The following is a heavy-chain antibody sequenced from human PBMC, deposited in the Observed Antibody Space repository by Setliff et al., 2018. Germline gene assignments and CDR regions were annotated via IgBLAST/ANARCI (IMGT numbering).Heavy chain of an antibody. Sequence: ASVKVSCKASGGTFSSYAISWVRQAPGQGLEWMGGIIPILGIANYAQKFQGRVTITADKSTSTAYMELSSLRSEDTAVYYCARDVGGFTHAFDIWGQGTMVTVS. CDR2: IIPILGIA. D-gene: IGHD3-16*01. V-gene: IGHV1-69*10. J-gene: IGHJ3*02. CDR3: ARDVGGFTHAFDI. CDR1: GGTFSSYA.